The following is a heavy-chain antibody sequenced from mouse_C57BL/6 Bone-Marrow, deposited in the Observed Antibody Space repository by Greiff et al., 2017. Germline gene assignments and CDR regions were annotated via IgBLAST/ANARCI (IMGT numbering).Heavy chain of an antibody. V-gene: IGHV1-54*01. CDR1: GYAFTNYL. D-gene: IGHD4-1*01. CDR2: LNPGSGGT. CDR3: ARSKNWDSWFAY. J-gene: IGHJ3*01. Sequence: QVQLQQSGAELVRPGTSVKVSCKASGYAFTNYLIEWVKQRPGQGLEWIGVLNPGSGGTNYNEKFKGKAPLTADKSSSTAYMQLSSLTSEDSAVYFCARSKNWDSWFAYWGQGTLVTVSA.